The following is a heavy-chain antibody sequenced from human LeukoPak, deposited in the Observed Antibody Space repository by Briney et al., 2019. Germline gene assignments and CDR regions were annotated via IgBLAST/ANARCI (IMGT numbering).Heavy chain of an antibody. CDR2: IIPIFGTA. D-gene: IGHD4-17*01. V-gene: IGHV1-69*05. Sequence: GASVKVSCKASGGTFSSYAISWVRQAPGQGLEWMGRIIPIFGTANYAQKFQGRVTITTDESTSTAYMELSSLRSEDTAVYYCARVGDDYGDHWALDYWGQGTLVTVSS. J-gene: IGHJ4*02. CDR3: ARVGDDYGDHWALDY. CDR1: GGTFSSYA.